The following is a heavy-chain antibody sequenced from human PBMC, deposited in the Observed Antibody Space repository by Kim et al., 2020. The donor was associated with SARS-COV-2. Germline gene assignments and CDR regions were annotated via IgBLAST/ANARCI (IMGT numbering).Heavy chain of an antibody. J-gene: IGHJ4*02. D-gene: IGHD6-13*01. CDR2: ISSNGGST. Sequence: GGSLRLSCAASGFTFSSYAMHWVRQAPGKGLEYVSAISSNGGSTYYANSVKGRFTISRDNSKNTLYLQMGSLRAEDMAVYYCARGTEAAAGIEGWGQGTLVTVSS. CDR3: ARGTEAAAGIEG. V-gene: IGHV3-64*01. CDR1: GFTFSSYA.